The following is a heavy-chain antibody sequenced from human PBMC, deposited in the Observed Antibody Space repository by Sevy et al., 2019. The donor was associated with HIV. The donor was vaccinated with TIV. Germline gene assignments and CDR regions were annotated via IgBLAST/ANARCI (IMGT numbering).Heavy chain of an antibody. Sequence: GGSLRLSCAASGFTFSNYGMHWVRQPPGKGLEGVAGIWFDGSHKYYGDSVKGRFTISRDNSKNTLFLQMHSLRVDDTAAYYCAKMQGGSYNYYGMDVWGQGTTVTVSS. J-gene: IGHJ6*02. V-gene: IGHV3-33*06. CDR3: AKMQGGSYNYYGMDV. D-gene: IGHD1-26*01. CDR1: GFTFSNYG. CDR2: IWFDGSHK.